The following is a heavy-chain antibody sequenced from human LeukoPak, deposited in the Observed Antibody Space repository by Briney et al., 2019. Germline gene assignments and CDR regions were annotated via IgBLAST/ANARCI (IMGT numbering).Heavy chain of an antibody. J-gene: IGHJ3*02. Sequence: GGSLRLSCAASGFTFSNYVMSWVRQAPGKGLEWVSFISDSGGSTFYADSVKGRFTISRDNSKNTLYLQMNSLRAEDTAVYYCARAPTPTYDFWSGYLPDDAFDIWGQGTMVTVSS. V-gene: IGHV3-23*01. CDR2: ISDSGGST. CDR3: ARAPTPTYDFWSGYLPDDAFDI. D-gene: IGHD3-3*01. CDR1: GFTFSNYV.